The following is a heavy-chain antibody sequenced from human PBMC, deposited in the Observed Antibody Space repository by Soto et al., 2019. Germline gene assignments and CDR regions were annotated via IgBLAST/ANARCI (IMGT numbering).Heavy chain of an antibody. V-gene: IGHV3-23*01. CDR1: GFTFYSHA. Sequence: EVQLLESGGGLVQPGGSLRLSCAASGFTFYSHAMSWVRQAPGKGLEWVSGTSASGGVTDYADSVKGRFTMSRNNAKNTRWPQMNRLRVEDTAVYYCVDGGAIGRPPLDPWGQGTLVIVSS. D-gene: IGHD6-6*01. CDR2: TSASGGVT. J-gene: IGHJ5*02. CDR3: VDGGAIGRPPLDP.